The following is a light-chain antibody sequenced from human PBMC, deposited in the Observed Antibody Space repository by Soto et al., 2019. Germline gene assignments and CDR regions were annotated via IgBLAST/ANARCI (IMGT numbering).Light chain of an antibody. CDR1: QSVSCW. V-gene: IGKV1-5*01. J-gene: IGKJ4*01. CDR3: QQSYSTPPSLT. Sequence: DIQMTQSPSALSASVGDTVTITCRASQSVSCWLSLYQQKPVKAPKLLIYDVSALPRGVPPRFSGSGSGTQFTLTISGLQPDDFATYYCQQSYSTPPSLTFGGGTKVDIK. CDR2: DVS.